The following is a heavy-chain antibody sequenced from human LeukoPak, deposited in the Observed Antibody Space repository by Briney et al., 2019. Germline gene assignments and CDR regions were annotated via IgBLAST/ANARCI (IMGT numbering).Heavy chain of an antibody. CDR1: GFTFSSYS. CDR3: ARDKGIQLWYHFDY. J-gene: IGHJ4*02. D-gene: IGHD5-18*01. CDR2: ISSSSSYI. V-gene: IGHV3-21*01. Sequence: PGGSLRLSCAASGFTFSSYSMNWVRQAPGKGLGWVSSISSSSSYIYYADSVKGRFTISRDNAKNSLYLQMNSLRAEDTAVYYCARDKGIQLWYHFDYWGQGTLVTVSS.